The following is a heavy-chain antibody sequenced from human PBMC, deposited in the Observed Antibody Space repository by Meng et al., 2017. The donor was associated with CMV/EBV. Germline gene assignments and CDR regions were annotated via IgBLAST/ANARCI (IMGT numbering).Heavy chain of an antibody. D-gene: IGHD2-21*01. CDR2: ISVYNGHT. CDR3: ARGVPLGIIYSFDY. V-gene: IGHV1-18*01. Sequence: QVQLVQSGVELKKPGASVKGSCKASGYTFTGYGISWVRQAPGQGLEWMGWISVYNGHTNFAQNLQGRVTMTTDTSTSTAYVELRSLRSDDTAIYYCARGVPLGIIYSFDYWGQGTLVTVSS. CDR1: GYTFTGYG. J-gene: IGHJ4*01.